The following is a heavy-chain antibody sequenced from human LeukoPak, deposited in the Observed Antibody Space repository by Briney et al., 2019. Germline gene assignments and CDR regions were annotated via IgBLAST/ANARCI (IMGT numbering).Heavy chain of an antibody. CDR3: AKQSVVVVAATEFDY. CDR2: ISGSGGST. D-gene: IGHD2-15*01. V-gene: IGHV3-23*01. Sequence: PGGSLRLSCAASGFTFSGYAMSWVRQAPGKGLEWVSAISGSGGSTYYADSVKGRFTISRDNSKNTLYLQMNSLRAEDTAVYYCAKQSVVVVAATEFDYWGQGTLVTVSS. CDR1: GFTFSGYA. J-gene: IGHJ4*02.